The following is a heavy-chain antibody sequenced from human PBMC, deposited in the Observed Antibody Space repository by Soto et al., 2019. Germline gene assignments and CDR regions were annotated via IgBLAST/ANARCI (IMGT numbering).Heavy chain of an antibody. CDR1: GGSIISYY. CDR3: ASNGYGGFGELFAFDI. CDR2: IYTSGST. Sequence: SETLSLTCTFSGGSIISYYWSWIRQPAGKGLEWIGRIYTSGSTNYNPSLKSRVTMSVDTSKNQFSLKLSSVTAADTAVYYCASNGYGGFGELFAFDIWGQGTMVTVSS. J-gene: IGHJ3*02. V-gene: IGHV4-4*07. D-gene: IGHD3-10*01.